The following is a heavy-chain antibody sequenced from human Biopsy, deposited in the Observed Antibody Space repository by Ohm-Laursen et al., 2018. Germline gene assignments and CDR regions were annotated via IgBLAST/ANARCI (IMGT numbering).Heavy chain of an antibody. CDR2: IIGIFRTA. V-gene: IGHV1-69*13. CDR1: GGTFSSSA. CDR3: ARGGGYNWNNGWFDP. J-gene: IGHJ5*02. Sequence: SVKVSCKASGGTFSSSAITWSRQAPGQGLEWMGGIIGIFRTAHYAQKFQGRVTITADEFMSTAYMELSSLRSEDTAVYYCARGGGYNWNNGWFDPWGQGTLVTVSS. D-gene: IGHD1/OR15-1a*01.